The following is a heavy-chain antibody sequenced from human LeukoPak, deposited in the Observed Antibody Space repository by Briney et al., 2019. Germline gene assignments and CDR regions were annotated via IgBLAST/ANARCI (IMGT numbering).Heavy chain of an antibody. CDR3: ARDLTPLELLDPDPLFDAFDI. V-gene: IGHV4-38-2*02. D-gene: IGHD1-7*01. J-gene: IGHJ3*02. Sequence: MTSETLSLTCTVSGYSISSGYYWGWIRQPPGKGLEWIGSIYHSGSTYYNPSLKSRVTISVDTSKNQFSLKLSSVTAADTAVYYCARDLTPLELLDPDPLFDAFDIWGQGTMVTVSS. CDR1: GYSISSGYY. CDR2: IYHSGST.